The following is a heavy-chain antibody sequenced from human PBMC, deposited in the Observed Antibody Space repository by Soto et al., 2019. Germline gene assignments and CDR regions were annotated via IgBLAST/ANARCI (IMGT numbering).Heavy chain of an antibody. J-gene: IGHJ6*02. CDR2: INWNGGST. D-gene: IGHD1-26*01. V-gene: IGHV3-20*04. CDR1: GFTFDDYG. CDR3: ARGLPSGSFSGLLYYYYGMDV. Sequence: PGGSLRLSCAASGFTFDDYGMSWVRQAPGKGLEWVSGINWNGGSTGYADSVKGRFTISRDNAKNSLYLQMNSLRAEDTALYYCARGLPSGSFSGLLYYYYGMDVWGQGTTVTVSS.